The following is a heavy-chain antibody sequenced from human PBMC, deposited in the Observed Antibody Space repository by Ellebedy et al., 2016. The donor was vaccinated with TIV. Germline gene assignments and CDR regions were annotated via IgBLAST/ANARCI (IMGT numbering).Heavy chain of an antibody. CDR3: VRDWGYNPGD. J-gene: IGHJ4*02. CDR1: GFTVKNNN. D-gene: IGHD1-1*01. V-gene: IGHV3-53*01. Sequence: GESLKISCAASGFTVKNNNMAWVRQAPGKGLEWVSGFFSSTGTYYTDSMKGRFTISRDDSKNTLYLQMNARRAEDTAVYFCVRDWGYNPGDWGQGTLVTVSS. CDR2: FFSSTGT.